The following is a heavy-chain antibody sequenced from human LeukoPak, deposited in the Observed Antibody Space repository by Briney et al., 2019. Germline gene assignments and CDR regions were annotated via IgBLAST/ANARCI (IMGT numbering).Heavy chain of an antibody. D-gene: IGHD6-13*01. CDR3: ARGWITAGAYYDY. CDR1: GFTFSSYW. Sequence: GGSLRLSCAASGFTFSSYWMHWVRQAPGKGLVWVSRIHSDGSSTSYADSVKGRFTMSRDNAKNTLYLQMNSLRAEDTAVYYCARGWITAGAYYDYWGQGTQVTVSS. J-gene: IGHJ4*02. V-gene: IGHV3-74*01. CDR2: IHSDGSST.